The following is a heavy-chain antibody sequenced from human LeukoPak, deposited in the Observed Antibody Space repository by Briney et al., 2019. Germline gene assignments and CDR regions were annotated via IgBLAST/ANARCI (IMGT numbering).Heavy chain of an antibody. J-gene: IGHJ4*02. Sequence: GGSLRLSCAASGFTFSSYAMHWVRQAPGKGLEWVAVISYDGSNKYYADSVKGRFTISRDNSKNTLYLQMDSLSAEDTAVYYCARAGSQSHVDAAMGFCNYWGQGTLVTVSS. CDR3: ARAGSQSHVDAAMGFCNY. D-gene: IGHD5-18*01. CDR2: ISYDGSNK. CDR1: GFTFSSYA. V-gene: IGHV3-30-3*01.